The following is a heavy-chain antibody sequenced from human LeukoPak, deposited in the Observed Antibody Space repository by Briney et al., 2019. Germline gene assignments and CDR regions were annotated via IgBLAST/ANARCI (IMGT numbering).Heavy chain of an antibody. J-gene: IGHJ4*02. CDR1: GYTFTSYY. V-gene: IGHV1-46*01. Sequence: ASVKVSCKASGYTFTSYYMHWVRQAPGQGLEWMGIINPRGGSTSYAQKFQGRVTMTRDTSTSTVYMELSNLRSEDTAVYYCARVPTRVGYFDYWGQGTLVSVSS. D-gene: IGHD3-10*02. CDR3: ARVPTRVGYFDY. CDR2: INPRGGST.